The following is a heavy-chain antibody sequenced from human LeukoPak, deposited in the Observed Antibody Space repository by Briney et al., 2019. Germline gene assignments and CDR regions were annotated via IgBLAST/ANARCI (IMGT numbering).Heavy chain of an antibody. V-gene: IGHV3-53*01. CDR1: GFTVSSNY. D-gene: IGHD3-22*01. Sequence: GGFLRLSCAASGFTVSSNYMSWVRQAPGKGLEWVSVIYSGGSTYYADSVKGRFTISRDKSKNTLYLQMNSLRAEDTAVYYCARENADTSGYYDYWGQGTLVTVSS. CDR2: IYSGGST. J-gene: IGHJ4*02. CDR3: ARENADTSGYYDY.